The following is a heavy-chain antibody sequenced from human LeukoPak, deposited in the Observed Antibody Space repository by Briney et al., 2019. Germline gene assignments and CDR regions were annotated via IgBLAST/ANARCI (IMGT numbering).Heavy chain of an antibody. Sequence: SGGSLRLSCAASGFTFSNYYMSWIRQAPGKGLEWLSYISSSGDTISSAESVEGRFTISRDNSKNSVYLQMTSLRDEDTALYYCAKDATAVLGTVYMDVWGKGTTVTVSS. CDR1: GFTFSNYY. CDR3: AKDATAVLGTVYMDV. J-gene: IGHJ6*03. V-gene: IGHV3-11*04. CDR2: ISSSGDTI. D-gene: IGHD4-17*01.